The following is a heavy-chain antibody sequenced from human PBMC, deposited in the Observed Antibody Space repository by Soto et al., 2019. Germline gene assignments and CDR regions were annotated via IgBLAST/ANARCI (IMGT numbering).Heavy chain of an antibody. CDR3: AREGVRGMDV. V-gene: IGHV1-8*01. D-gene: IGHD3-16*01. CDR2: MNPNSGNT. Sequence: QVQLMQSGAEVKKPGASVKVSCKASGYTFTSYDINWVRQATGHGLEWMGWMNPNSGNTDYAQKFQGIITTTRHTSISTPYMELRGLRSEDTAVYYCAREGVRGMDVWGQGTTVTVSS. J-gene: IGHJ6*02. CDR1: GYTFTSYD.